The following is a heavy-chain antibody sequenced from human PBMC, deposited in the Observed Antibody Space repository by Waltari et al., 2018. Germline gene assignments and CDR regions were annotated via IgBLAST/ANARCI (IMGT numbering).Heavy chain of an antibody. D-gene: IGHD4-17*01. J-gene: IGHJ6*02. Sequence: EVQLVESGGGLVQPGGSLRLSCAASGFTFSSYWVSWVRQAPGKGLEWGANINQGGSDKYYVDSVKGRFTLSRDNAKNSLYLHMNTLRAEDTAVYYCARDAFNCGDSYPWDIWGQGTTVTVSS. CDR2: INQGGSDK. CDR3: ARDAFNCGDSYPWDI. CDR1: GFTFSSYW. V-gene: IGHV3-7*01.